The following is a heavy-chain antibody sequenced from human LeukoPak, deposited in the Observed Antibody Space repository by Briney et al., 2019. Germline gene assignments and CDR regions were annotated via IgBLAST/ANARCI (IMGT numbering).Heavy chain of an antibody. J-gene: IGHJ5*01. CDR3: ARTGQQLVFAS. V-gene: IGHV4-59*01. CDR2: IYDSGTT. Sequence: SSETLSLTCTVSGGSISSYYWHWIRQPQGKGLEWIGCIYDSGTTNYNPSLKSRVTISGDTAKNQFSLKMSSVTAADTAVYFCARTGQQLVFASWGQGTLVTISS. D-gene: IGHD6-13*01. CDR1: GGSISSYY.